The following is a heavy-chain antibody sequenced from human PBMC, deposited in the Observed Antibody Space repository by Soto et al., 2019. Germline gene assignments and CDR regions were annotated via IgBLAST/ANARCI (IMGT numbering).Heavy chain of an antibody. CDR3: ARGGTIFGVVRLKVYDY. CDR2: INPNSGGT. CDR1: GYTFTGYY. J-gene: IGHJ4*02. D-gene: IGHD3-3*01. Sequence: GASVKVSCKASGYTFTGYYMHWVRQAPGQGLEWMGWINPNSGGTNYAQKFQGWVTMTRDTSISTAYMELSRLRSDDTAVYYCARGGTIFGVVRLKVYDYWGQGTLVTVSS. V-gene: IGHV1-2*04.